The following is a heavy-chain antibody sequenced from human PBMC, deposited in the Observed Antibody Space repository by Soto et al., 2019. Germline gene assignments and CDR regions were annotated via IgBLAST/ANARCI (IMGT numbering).Heavy chain of an antibody. D-gene: IGHD2-2*01. CDR2: ISWNSGSI. CDR3: AKSFVVPAAPDAFVI. Sequence: GGNLRLSCAASGFTLDEYAMHWAQQAPGNGLEWVSGISWNSGSIGYADSVKGRFTISRDNAKISLYLQMNSLRTEDTALYYCAKSFVVPAAPDAFVISCQGTMVTV. CDR1: GFTLDEYA. J-gene: IGHJ3*02. V-gene: IGHV3-9*01.